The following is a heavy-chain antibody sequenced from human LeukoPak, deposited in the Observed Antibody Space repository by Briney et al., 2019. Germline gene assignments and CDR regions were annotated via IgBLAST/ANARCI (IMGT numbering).Heavy chain of an antibody. CDR1: GFTFSSYS. CDR2: ISSSSSTI. D-gene: IGHD2-8*01. V-gene: IGHV3-48*01. CDR3: ARDTPNGWFDP. J-gene: IGHJ5*02. Sequence: GGSLRLSCAASGFTFSSYSMNWVRQAPGKGLEWVSYISSSSSTIYYADSVKGRFTISRDNAKNSLYLQMNSLRAEDTAVYYCARDTPNGWFDPWGQGTLVTVSS.